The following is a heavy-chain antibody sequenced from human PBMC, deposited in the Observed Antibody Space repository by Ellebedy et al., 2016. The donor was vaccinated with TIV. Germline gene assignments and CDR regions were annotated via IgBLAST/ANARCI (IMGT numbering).Heavy chain of an antibody. D-gene: IGHD3-3*01. CDR3: ARHGAYKDFHRSDSLDY. V-gene: IGHV5-10-1*01. Sequence: GESLKISCKGLGYRFSNYWISWVRQKPGGGLEWMGRIRPSDSYTNYRPSLQGHVTLSDDKSTAYLQWSSLKASDTAMYYCARHGAYKDFHRSDSLDYWGQGTLVIVSS. CDR1: GYRFSNYW. J-gene: IGHJ4*02. CDR2: IRPSDSYT.